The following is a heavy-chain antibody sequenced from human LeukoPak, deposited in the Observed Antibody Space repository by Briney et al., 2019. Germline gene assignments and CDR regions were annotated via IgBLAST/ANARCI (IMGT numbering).Heavy chain of an antibody. CDR2: LYFRGRT. J-gene: IGHJ4*02. V-gene: IGHV4-39*01. Sequence: SQTLSLTSTVSGDSTGGVHYLWGWVRQPPGKGRWGVGSLYFRGRTPYNPSLKSRAIISIDTSKNHFSLNLGSVTAEDTAVYDCARHDGWRLGGLSRIPGAFFDYWGRGTLVTVSS. CDR3: ARHDGWRLGGLSRIPGAFFDY. CDR1: GDSTGGVHYL. D-gene: IGHD3-16*02.